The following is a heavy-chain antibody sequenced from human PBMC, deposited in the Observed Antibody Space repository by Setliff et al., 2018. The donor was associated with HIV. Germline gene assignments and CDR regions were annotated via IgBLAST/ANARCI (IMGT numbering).Heavy chain of an antibody. CDR3: ARGRVSKQLPPLDA. D-gene: IGHD6-19*01. CDR1: GFNVSANY. CDR2: ISFEGRT. V-gene: IGHV3-66*02. J-gene: IGHJ5*02. Sequence: LRLSCTASGFNVSANYLSWVRQAPGKGLEWVALISFEGRTYYADSVTGRSIISRDNSKNTFFLQVNKLRGDDTAVYYCARGRVSKQLPPLDAWGQGTLVTVSS.